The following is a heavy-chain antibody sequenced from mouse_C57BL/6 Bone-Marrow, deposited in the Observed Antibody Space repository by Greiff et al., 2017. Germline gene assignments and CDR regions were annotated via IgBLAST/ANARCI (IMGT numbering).Heavy chain of an antibody. J-gene: IGHJ3*01. CDR3: ARGDYDWFAY. CDR1: GYTFTSYW. V-gene: IGHV1-69*01. D-gene: IGHD2-4*01. CDR2: IDPSDSYT. Sequence: QVQLQQPGAELVMPGASVKLSCTASGYTFTSYWMHWVKQRPGQGLEWIGEIDPSDSYTNYNKKFKGKSTLTVDKSSSTAYMQLSSLTSEDSSVYDCARGDYDWFAYWGQGTLVTVSA.